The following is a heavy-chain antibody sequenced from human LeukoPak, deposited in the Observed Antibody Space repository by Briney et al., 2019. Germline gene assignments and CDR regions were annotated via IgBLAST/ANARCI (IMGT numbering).Heavy chain of an antibody. CDR3: ARDRTGYSSGHADY. J-gene: IGHJ4*02. V-gene: IGHV1-18*01. D-gene: IGHD6-19*01. CDR2: ISAYNGNT. CDR1: GYTFTSYG. Sequence: GASVNVSCTASGYTFTSYGISWVRQAPGQGLEWMGWISAYNGNTNYAQKLQGRVTMTTDTSTSTAYMELRSLRSDDTAVYYCARDRTGYSSGHADYWGQGTLVTVSS.